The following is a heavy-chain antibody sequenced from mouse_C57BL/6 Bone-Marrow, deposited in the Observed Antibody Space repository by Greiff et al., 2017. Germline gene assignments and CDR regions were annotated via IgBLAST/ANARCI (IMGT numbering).Heavy chain of an antibody. CDR3: ARGYYYGGAY. CDR1: GFTFSSYT. D-gene: IGHD1-1*01. Sequence: EVKLVEPGGGLVKPGGSLKLSCAASGFTFSSYTMSWVRPTPEKRLEWVATISGGGGNTYYPDSVKGRFTISRDNAKNTLYLQMSSLRSEDTALDYCARGYYYGGAYWGQGTLVTVSA. V-gene: IGHV5-9*01. CDR2: ISGGGGNT. J-gene: IGHJ3*01.